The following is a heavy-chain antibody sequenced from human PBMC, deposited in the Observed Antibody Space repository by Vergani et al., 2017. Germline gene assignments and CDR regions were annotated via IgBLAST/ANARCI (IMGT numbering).Heavy chain of an antibody. CDR1: GYTFSNYY. V-gene: IGHV1-46*03. Sequence: QVQVVQSGAEVKKSGASVKVSCKTSGYTFSNYYMHWLRQAPGQRLEWMGIINPSGGHTNYAQKFQGRVTMTRDTSTSTVYMVMVSLRSEDTAIYYCARGDYGILTGYRYWGQGTLVTVSA. CDR3: ARGDYGILTGYRY. CDR2: INPSGGHT. J-gene: IGHJ4*02. D-gene: IGHD3-9*01.